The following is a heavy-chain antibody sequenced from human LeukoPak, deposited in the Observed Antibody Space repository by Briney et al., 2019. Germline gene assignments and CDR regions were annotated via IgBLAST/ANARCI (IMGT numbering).Heavy chain of an antibody. J-gene: IGHJ6*03. CDR3: AREGWYYDSSGNYYYMDV. V-gene: IGHV3-21*01. CDR1: GFTFSSYS. D-gene: IGHD3-22*01. CDR2: ISSSSSYI. Sequence: GGSLRLSCAASGFTFSSYSMNWVRQAPGKGLEWVSSISSSSSYIYYADSVKSRFTISRDNAKNSLYLQMNSLRAEDTAVYYCAREGWYYDSSGNYYYMDVWGKGTTVTVPS.